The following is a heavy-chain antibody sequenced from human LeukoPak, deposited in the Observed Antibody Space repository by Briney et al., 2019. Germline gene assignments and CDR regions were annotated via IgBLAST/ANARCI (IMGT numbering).Heavy chain of an antibody. V-gene: IGHV3-21*01. CDR1: GFTFSSYS. J-gene: IGHJ4*02. Sequence: GGSLRLSCAASGFTFSSYSMNWVRQAPGKGLKWVSSISSSSSYIYYADSVKGRFTISRDNAKNSLYLQMNSLRAEDTAVYYCARGSFTLRDGDYETGDYWGQGTLVTVSS. CDR2: ISSSSSYI. D-gene: IGHD4-17*01. CDR3: ARGSFTLRDGDYETGDY.